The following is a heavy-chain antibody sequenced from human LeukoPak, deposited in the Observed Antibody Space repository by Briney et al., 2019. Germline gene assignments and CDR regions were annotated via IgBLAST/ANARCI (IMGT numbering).Heavy chain of an antibody. CDR1: GFTFSSYA. D-gene: IGHD3-22*01. V-gene: IGHV3-30-3*01. CDR2: MSYDGSNK. J-gene: IGHJ4*02. CDR3: ARDMGYYDSSGYYPEVFDY. Sequence: PGGSLRLSCAASGFTFSSYAMHWVRQAPGKGLEWVAVMSYDGSNKYYADSVKGRFTISRDNSKNTLYLQMSSLRAEDTAVYYCARDMGYYDSSGYYPEVFDYWGQGTLVTVSS.